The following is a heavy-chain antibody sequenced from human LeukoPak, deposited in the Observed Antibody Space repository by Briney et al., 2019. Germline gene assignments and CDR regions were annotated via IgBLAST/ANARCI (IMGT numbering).Heavy chain of an antibody. V-gene: IGHV3-30*02. CDR2: LRYDETIK. CDR1: GFTFSNYG. D-gene: IGHD1-26*01. Sequence: PGGSLRLSCAASGFTFSNYGMQWVRQAPGKGLELVAFLRYDETIKYYADSVKGRFSISRDTSKNMLYLQMNSLRVEDTAVYYCAKHSANYCVDYWGQGTLVTVSS. J-gene: IGHJ4*02. CDR3: AKHSANYCVDY.